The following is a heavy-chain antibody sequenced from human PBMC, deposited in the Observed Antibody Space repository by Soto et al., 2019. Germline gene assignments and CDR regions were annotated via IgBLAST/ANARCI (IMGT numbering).Heavy chain of an antibody. Sequence: SETLSLTCTVSGGSISSYYWSWIRQPAGKGLEWIGRIYTSGSTNYNPSLKSRVTMSVDTSKNQFYMKLSSVTAADTAVYYCARALYSSSSLRDYYYYGMNVWGQGTTVT. V-gene: IGHV4-4*07. CDR3: ARALYSSSSLRDYYYYGMNV. CDR2: IYTSGST. D-gene: IGHD6-6*01. J-gene: IGHJ6*02. CDR1: GGSISSYY.